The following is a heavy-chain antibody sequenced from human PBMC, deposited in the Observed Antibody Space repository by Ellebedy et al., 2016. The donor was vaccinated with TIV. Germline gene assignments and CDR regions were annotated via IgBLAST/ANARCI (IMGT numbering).Heavy chain of an antibody. D-gene: IGHD3-10*01. CDR1: GFTFDDYG. J-gene: IGHJ6*02. CDR3: ARGMVRGVLDV. CDR2: INWNGGST. V-gene: IGHV3-20*04. Sequence: LSLTCAASGFTFDDYGMSWVRQAPGKGLEWVSGINWNGGSTGYADSVKGRFTLSRDNAKNSLYLQMNSLRAEDTALYYCARGMVRGVLDVWGQGTTVTVSS.